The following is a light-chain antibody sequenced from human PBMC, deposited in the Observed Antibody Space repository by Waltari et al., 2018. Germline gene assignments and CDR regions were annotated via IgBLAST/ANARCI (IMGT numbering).Light chain of an antibody. Sequence: DFQMTPSPSSLSASVGDRVTITCRASQSISTYLNWYQQKPGKAPNLLIYAASSLQSGVPSRCSGSGSGTDFTLTISSLQPEDFATYYCQQSYSPLTFGGGPKVEIK. CDR1: QSISTY. CDR2: AAS. J-gene: IGKJ4*01. V-gene: IGKV1-39*01. CDR3: QQSYSPLT.